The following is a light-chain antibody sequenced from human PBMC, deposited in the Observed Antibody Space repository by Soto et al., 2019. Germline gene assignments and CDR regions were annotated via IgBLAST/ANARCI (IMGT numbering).Light chain of an antibody. CDR3: SSYTSSSTV. V-gene: IGLV2-14*01. Sequence: QSALTQPASVSGSPGQSITISCTGTSSDVGGYNYVSWYQQYPGKAPKLMIYEVSNRPSGVSNRFSGSKSGNTASLTISGLQAEDAADYYCSSYTSSSTVFGGGTKLTVL. J-gene: IGLJ3*02. CDR1: SSDVGGYNY. CDR2: EVS.